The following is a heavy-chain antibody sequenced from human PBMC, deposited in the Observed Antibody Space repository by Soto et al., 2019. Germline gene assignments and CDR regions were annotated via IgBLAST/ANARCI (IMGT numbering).Heavy chain of an antibody. D-gene: IGHD6-6*01. CDR1: GYTFTSYG. J-gene: IGHJ6*02. V-gene: IGHV1-18*01. Sequence: GASVKVSCKASGYTFTSYGISWVRQAPGQGLEWMGWISAYNGNTNYAQKLQGRVTMTTDTSTSTAYMELRSLRSDDTAVYYCARDAPYTGSSPLLPVYYYGMDVWGQGTTVTVSS. CDR3: ARDAPYTGSSPLLPVYYYGMDV. CDR2: ISAYNGNT.